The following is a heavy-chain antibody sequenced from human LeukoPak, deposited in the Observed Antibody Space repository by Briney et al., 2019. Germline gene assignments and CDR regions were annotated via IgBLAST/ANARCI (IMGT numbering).Heavy chain of an antibody. J-gene: IGHJ4*02. V-gene: IGHV3-21*01. CDR3: AKTDSSDYSYYFDY. CDR1: GFTFSSYW. CDR2: ISSSSSSYI. D-gene: IGHD3-22*01. Sequence: PGGSLRLSCAASGFTFSSYWMSWVRQAPGKGLEWVSSISSSSSSYIYYADSVKGRFTISRDNAKNSLYLQMNSLRAEDTAVYYCAKTDSSDYSYYFDYWGQGTLVTVSS.